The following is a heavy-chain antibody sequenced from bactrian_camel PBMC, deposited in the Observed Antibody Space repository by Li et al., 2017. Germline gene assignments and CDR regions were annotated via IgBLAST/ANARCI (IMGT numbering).Heavy chain of an antibody. CDR1: GYTLHRCC. CDR2: TIDADGKT. J-gene: IGHJ6*01. V-gene: IGHV3S63*01. D-gene: IGHD5*01. CDR3: VADMSVGWGECPNLESHFGY. Sequence: HVQLVESGGGSVEAGGSLRLSCVASGYTLHRCCMGWFRQAPGKEREGVATIDADGKTVYTGSVKGRFTISRDDAKHAIYLRMNTLKPEDTAIYDCVADMSVGWGECPNLESHFGYRGQGTQVTVS.